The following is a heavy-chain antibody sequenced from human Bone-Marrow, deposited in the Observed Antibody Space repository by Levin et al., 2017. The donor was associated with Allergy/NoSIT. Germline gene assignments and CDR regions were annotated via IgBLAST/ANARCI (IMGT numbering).Heavy chain of an antibody. CDR2: IYYSGST. Sequence: LRLSCTVSGGSISSGDYYWGWIRQPPGKGLEWIGYIYYSGSTYYNPSLKSRVTISVDTSKNQFSLRLSSVTAADTAVYYCARVWYDSSAYTNHDAFDIWGQGTMVTVSS. V-gene: IGHV4-30-4*01. D-gene: IGHD3-22*01. CDR3: ARVWYDSSAYTNHDAFDI. J-gene: IGHJ3*02. CDR1: GGSISSGDYY.